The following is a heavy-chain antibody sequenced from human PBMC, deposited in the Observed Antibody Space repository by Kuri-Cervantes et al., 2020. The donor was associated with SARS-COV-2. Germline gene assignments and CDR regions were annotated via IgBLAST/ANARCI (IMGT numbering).Heavy chain of an antibody. CDR1: GFTFSSYS. D-gene: IGHD6-6*01. CDR2: INHSGST. CDR3: AREFYSSYYYYYYMDV. V-gene: IGHV4-34*01. J-gene: IGHJ6*03. Sequence: SQTLSLTRAASGFTFSSYSMNWVRQPPGKGLEWIGEINHSGSTNYNPSLKSRVTISVDTSKNQFSLQLNSVTPEDTAVYYCAREFYSSYYYYYYMDVWGKGTTVTVSS.